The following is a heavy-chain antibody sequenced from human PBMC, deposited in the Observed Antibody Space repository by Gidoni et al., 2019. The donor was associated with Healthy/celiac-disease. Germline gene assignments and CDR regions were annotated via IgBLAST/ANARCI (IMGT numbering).Heavy chain of an antibody. V-gene: IGHV4-39*01. CDR2: IYYSGST. Sequence: LPPGKGLEWIGSIYYSGSTYYNPSLKSRVTISVDTSKNQFSLKLSSVTAADTAVYYCARVDVVVTATDAFDIWGQGTMVTVSS. D-gene: IGHD2-21*02. CDR3: ARVDVVVTATDAFDI. J-gene: IGHJ3*02.